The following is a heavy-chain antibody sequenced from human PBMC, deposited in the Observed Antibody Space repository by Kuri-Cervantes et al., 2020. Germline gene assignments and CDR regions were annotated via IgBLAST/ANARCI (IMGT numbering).Heavy chain of an antibody. CDR3: ARVNEYSSGWYFDY. J-gene: IGHJ4*02. CDR2: ISSSSSYI. Sequence: GSLRLSCAASGFTFDDYAMHWVRQAPGKGLEWVSSISSSSSYIYYADSVKGRFTISRDNAKNSLYLQMNSLRAEDTAVYYCARVNEYSSGWYFDYWGQGTLVTVSS. D-gene: IGHD6-19*01. CDR1: GFTFDDYA. V-gene: IGHV3-21*01.